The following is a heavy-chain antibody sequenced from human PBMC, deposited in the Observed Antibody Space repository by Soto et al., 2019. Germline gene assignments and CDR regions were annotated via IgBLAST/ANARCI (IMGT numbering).Heavy chain of an antibody. D-gene: IGHD3-3*01. CDR2: ISYDGSNK. CDR3: AKDYGAHYDFWSGYYTNGMDV. Sequence: QVQLVESGGGVVQPGRSLRLSCAASGFTFSSYGMHWVRQAPGKGLEWVAVISYDGSNKYYADSVKGRFTISRDNSKNTLYLQVNSLRAEDTAVYYCAKDYGAHYDFWSGYYTNGMDVWGQGTTVTVSS. V-gene: IGHV3-30*18. J-gene: IGHJ6*02. CDR1: GFTFSSYG.